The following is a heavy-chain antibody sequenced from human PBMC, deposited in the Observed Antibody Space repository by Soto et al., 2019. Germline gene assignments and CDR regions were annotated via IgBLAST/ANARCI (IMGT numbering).Heavy chain of an antibody. J-gene: IGHJ4*02. D-gene: IGHD5-12*01. CDR2: VKDGGHT. Sequence: PSETLSLTCAVTGGSLSGYYWSWIRQPPGKGLEWIGEVKDGGHTNYSPSLRGRVTISSDTSNNQFSLRLNSLTAADTGVYYCARGQEGVVATHWDQGSLVTVSS. CDR1: GGSLSGYY. CDR3: ARGQEGVVATH. V-gene: IGHV4-34*01.